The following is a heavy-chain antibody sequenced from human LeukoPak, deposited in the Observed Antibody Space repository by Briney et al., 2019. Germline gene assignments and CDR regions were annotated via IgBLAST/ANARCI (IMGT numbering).Heavy chain of an antibody. CDR1: GFTFSNYW. V-gene: IGHV3-7*03. J-gene: IGHJ4*02. Sequence: AGGSLRLSCTTSGFTFSNYWMTWVRQAPGKGLEWVAYLRYDGTEKYYVDSVKGRFTISRDNSNNILFLQMDSLRAEDTAMYYCAKTNYYDTTDDKPYTTHFDYWGQGALVTVSS. CDR2: LRYDGTEK. D-gene: IGHD3-22*01. CDR3: AKTNYYDTTDDKPYTTHFDY.